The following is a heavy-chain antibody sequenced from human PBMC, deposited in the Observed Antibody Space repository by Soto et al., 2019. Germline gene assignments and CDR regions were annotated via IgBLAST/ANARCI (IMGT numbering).Heavy chain of an antibody. J-gene: IGHJ5*02. D-gene: IGHD1-7*01. CDR2: VKTKTDNYAT. CDR1: GFTFSGSA. CDR3: TRLPNWNFRFDP. Sequence: EVQLVESGGGLVQPGGSLRLSCAASGFTFSGSAVHWVRQASGKGLEWVGRVKTKTDNYATAYAASVRGRFTVSRDDSKNTAYPQMNSLKTEDTAVYYCTRLPNWNFRFDPWGQGTLVTVSS. V-gene: IGHV3-73*02.